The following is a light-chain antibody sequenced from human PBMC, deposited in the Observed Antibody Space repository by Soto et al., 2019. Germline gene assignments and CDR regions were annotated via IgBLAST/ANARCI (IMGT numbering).Light chain of an antibody. Sequence: EIMLTQSPDTLSLSPGNKATLSCRASQSVSTYLAWYQQKPGQPPRLLIYDASNRATGIPARFSGSGSGTDFTLTISSLEPEDFAVYYCQQSSNWPPTFGQGTKVDIK. CDR2: DAS. CDR1: QSVSTY. V-gene: IGKV3-11*01. CDR3: QQSSNWPPT. J-gene: IGKJ1*01.